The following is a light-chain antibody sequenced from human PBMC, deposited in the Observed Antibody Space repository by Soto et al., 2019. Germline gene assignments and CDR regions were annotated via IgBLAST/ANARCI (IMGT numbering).Light chain of an antibody. J-gene: IGKJ1*01. CDR1: QGLTSNF. V-gene: IGKV3-20*01. Sequence: EIVLTQSPGTLSLSSGERATLSCRASQGLTSNFLAWYQQKPGQAPSLLIYGASNRATGVPDRFSGGGSGTDFTLTISRLEPEDFAVYFCQQYVTAPRTFGQGTKVEIK. CDR3: QQYVTAPRT. CDR2: GAS.